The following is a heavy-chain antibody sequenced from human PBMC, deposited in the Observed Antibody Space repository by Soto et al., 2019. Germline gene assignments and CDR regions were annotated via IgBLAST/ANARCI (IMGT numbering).Heavy chain of an antibody. V-gene: IGHV3-30*03. CDR1: GFTFSSYG. CDR3: AGGHYFGDY. Sequence: QVQLVESGGGVVQPGRSLRLSCAASGFTFSSYGRQWVRQAPGKGLEWVSLTSYDGSDKYYADSVKGRFTISRDNSKNTLYLQMNSLRAEDTAVYFCAGGHYFGDYWGQGTQVTVSS. D-gene: IGHD1-26*01. CDR2: TSYDGSDK. J-gene: IGHJ4*02.